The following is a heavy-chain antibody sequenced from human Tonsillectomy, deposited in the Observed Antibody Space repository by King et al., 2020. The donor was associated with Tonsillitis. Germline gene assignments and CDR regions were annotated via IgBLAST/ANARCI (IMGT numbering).Heavy chain of an antibody. CDR3: ARQGGDAEYFQH. CDR1: GGSISSYY. CDR2: ICYSGST. J-gene: IGHJ1*01. V-gene: IGHV4-59*01. Sequence: VQLQESGPGLVKPSETLSLTCTVSGGSISSYYWSWIRQPPGKGLEWIGYICYSGSTNYNPSLKSRVTISVDTSKNQFSLKLSSVTAADTAVYYCARQGGDAEYFQHWGQGTLVTVSS. D-gene: IGHD3-16*01.